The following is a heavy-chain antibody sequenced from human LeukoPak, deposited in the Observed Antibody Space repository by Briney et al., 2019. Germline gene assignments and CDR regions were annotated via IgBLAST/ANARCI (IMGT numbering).Heavy chain of an antibody. V-gene: IGHV1-69*13. D-gene: IGHD6-6*01. CDR2: IIPIFGTA. CDR1: RGTFSSYS. Sequence: SVKVSCKASRGTFSSYSISWVRQAPGQGLQWMGGIIPIFGTANYAQKFQGRVTITADESTITAYIELSSLRSEDTAVYYCARARIAAHPDSWFDPWGQGTLVTVSS. CDR3: ARARIAAHPDSWFDP. J-gene: IGHJ5*02.